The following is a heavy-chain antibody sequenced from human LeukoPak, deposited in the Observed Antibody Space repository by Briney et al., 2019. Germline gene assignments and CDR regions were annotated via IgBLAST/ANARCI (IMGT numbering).Heavy chain of an antibody. CDR3: TTGVGAGGFDY. J-gene: IGHJ4*02. Sequence: GGSLRLSCAASGFTFSNAWMSWVRQAPGKGLEWVGRIKSKTDGGTTGYAAPVKGRFTISRDDSKNTLYLQMNSLKTEDTAVYYCTTGVGAGGFDYWGQGTLVTVSS. CDR2: IKSKTDGGTT. V-gene: IGHV3-15*01. CDR1: GFTFSNAW. D-gene: IGHD1-26*01.